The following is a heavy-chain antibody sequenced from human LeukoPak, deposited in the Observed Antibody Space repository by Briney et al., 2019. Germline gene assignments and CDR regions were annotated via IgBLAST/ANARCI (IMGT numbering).Heavy chain of an antibody. CDR3: ARDQTTVTSWHAFDL. V-gene: IGHV3-66*02. Sequence: GGSLRLSCAASGLTVSDNYMGWVRQAPGKGLEWVSTIYSGGATQYIDSVKGRFTISRDTSKNTLYLQMNSLRPDDTAVYYCARDQTTVTSWHAFDLWGLGTMVTVSS. J-gene: IGHJ3*01. CDR2: IYSGGAT. CDR1: GLTVSDNY. D-gene: IGHD4-17*01.